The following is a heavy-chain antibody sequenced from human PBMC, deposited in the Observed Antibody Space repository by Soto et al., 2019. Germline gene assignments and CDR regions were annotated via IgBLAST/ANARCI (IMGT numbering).Heavy chain of an antibody. CDR3: ARQTRITIFGVPAGFDP. V-gene: IGHV3-53*01. CDR2: IYSGGST. J-gene: IGHJ5*02. CDR1: GFTVSSNY. Sequence: PGGSLRLSCAASGFTVSSNYMSWVRQAPGKGLEWVSVIYSGGSTYYADSVKGRFTISRDNSKNTLYLQMNSLRAEDTAVYYCARQTRITIFGVPAGFDPWGQGTLVTVSS. D-gene: IGHD3-3*01.